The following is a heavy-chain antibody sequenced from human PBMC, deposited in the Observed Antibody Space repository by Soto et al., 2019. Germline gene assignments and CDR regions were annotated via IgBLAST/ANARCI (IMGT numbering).Heavy chain of an antibody. J-gene: IGHJ4*02. V-gene: IGHV3-23*01. D-gene: IGHD2-2*01. CDR3: AKGDCSGSSCYYFDC. Sequence: PGGSLRLSCAASGFTFSNYAMSWVRQAPGKGLEWVSVIIGSGATTYYADSVKGRFTISRDNSKNTLYLQMNSLAAEDTAVYYCAKGDCSGSSCYYFDCWGQGTLVTVSS. CDR2: IIGSGATT. CDR1: GFTFSNYA.